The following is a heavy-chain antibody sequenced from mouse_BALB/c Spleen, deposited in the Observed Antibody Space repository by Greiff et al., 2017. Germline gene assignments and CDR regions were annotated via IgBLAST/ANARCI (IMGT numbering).Heavy chain of an antibody. CDR3: ASYYGYYQYYAMDY. CDR2: IYPGDGDT. D-gene: IGHD2-10*01. V-gene: IGHV1-80*01. CDR1: GYAFSSYW. Sequence: QVQLKESGAELVRPGSSVKISCKASGYAFSSYWMNWVKQRPGQGLEWIGQIYPGDGDTNYNGKFKGKAKLTADTSSSTAYMQLSSLTSEDSAVYFCASYYGYYQYYAMDYWGQGTSVTVSS. J-gene: IGHJ4*01.